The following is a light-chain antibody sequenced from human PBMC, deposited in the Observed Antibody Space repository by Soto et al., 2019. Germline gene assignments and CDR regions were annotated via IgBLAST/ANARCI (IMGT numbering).Light chain of an antibody. CDR2: EVV. V-gene: IGLV2-8*01. CDR1: KNDVGFYDF. Sequence: QSVLTQPPSASGSPGQSVTISCTGTKNDVGFYDFVSWYQHHPGKAPRLIIYEVVQRPSGVPDRFSGSKSGNTASLTVSGLQAADEADYFCKSYAGNNTYVFGSGTKVTVL. CDR3: KSYAGNNTYV. J-gene: IGLJ1*01.